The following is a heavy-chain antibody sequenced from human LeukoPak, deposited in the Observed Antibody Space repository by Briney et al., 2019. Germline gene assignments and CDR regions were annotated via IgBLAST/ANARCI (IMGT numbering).Heavy chain of an antibody. J-gene: IGHJ5*02. Sequence: GGSLRLSCTASGFTFGDYVMSWVHQAPGKGLEWVGFIRSKAYGGTTEYAASVKGRFTISRDDSKSMAYLQMNILKTEDTAVYYCSRGYYYGSGTPVWFDPWGQGTLVTVSS. D-gene: IGHD3-10*01. CDR1: GFTFGDYV. CDR3: SRGYYYGSGTPVWFDP. V-gene: IGHV3-49*04. CDR2: IRSKAYGGTT.